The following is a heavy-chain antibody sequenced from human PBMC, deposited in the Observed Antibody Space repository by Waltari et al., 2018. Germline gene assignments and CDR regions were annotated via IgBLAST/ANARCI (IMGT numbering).Heavy chain of an antibody. Sequence: EVQLVESGGGLVQPGGSLRLSCAASGFTFSSPWMSWVRQAPGKGLELVANRKQDGSEKYYVDSVKGRFTISRDNAKNSLYLQMNSLRAEDTAVYYCARDQNYYGSGKYFDYWGQGTLVTVSS. J-gene: IGHJ4*02. CDR1: GFTFSSPW. CDR2: RKQDGSEK. D-gene: IGHD3-10*01. V-gene: IGHV3-7*01. CDR3: ARDQNYYGSGKYFDY.